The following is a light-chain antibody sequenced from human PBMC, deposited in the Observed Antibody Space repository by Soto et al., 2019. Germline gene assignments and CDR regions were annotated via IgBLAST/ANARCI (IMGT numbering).Light chain of an antibody. CDR2: DVS. CDR3: SSYTGITTHDV. CDR1: SSDVGVYNY. J-gene: IGLJ1*01. V-gene: IGLV2-14*01. Sequence: QSALTQPASVSGSPGQSITISCTGTSSDVGVYNYVSWYQQHPGKAPKLMIYDVSNRPSGVSNRFSGSKSGNTASLTISGLQAEDEADYYCSSYTGITTHDVFGTGTKLTVL.